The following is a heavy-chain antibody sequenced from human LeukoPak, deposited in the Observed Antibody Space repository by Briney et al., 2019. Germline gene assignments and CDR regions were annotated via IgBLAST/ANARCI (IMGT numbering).Heavy chain of an antibody. D-gene: IGHD5-12*01. V-gene: IGHV4-34*01. CDR3: AGRGGQWLRQYYFDY. J-gene: IGHJ4*02. CDR2: INHSGST. Sequence: PSETLSLTCAVYGGSFSGYYWSWIRQPPGKGLEWIGEINHSGSTNYNPSLKSRVTISVDTSKNQFSPKLSSVTAADTAVYYCAGRGGQWLRQYYFDYWGQGTLVTVSS. CDR1: GGSFSGYY.